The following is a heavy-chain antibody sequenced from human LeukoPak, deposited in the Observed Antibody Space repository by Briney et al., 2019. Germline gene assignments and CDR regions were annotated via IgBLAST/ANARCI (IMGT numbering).Heavy chain of an antibody. V-gene: IGHV3-48*03. D-gene: IGHD1-1*01. CDR3: AREGTGRYYYYYYEDV. J-gene: IGHJ6*03. CDR2: ISSSGSTI. CDR1: GFTFSSYE. Sequence: GGSLRLSCAASGFTFSSYEMNWVRQAPGKGLEWVSYISSSGSTIYYADSVKGRFTISRDNARNSLYLQMNSLRAEDTAVYYCAREGTGRYYYYYYEDVWGKGTTVTISS.